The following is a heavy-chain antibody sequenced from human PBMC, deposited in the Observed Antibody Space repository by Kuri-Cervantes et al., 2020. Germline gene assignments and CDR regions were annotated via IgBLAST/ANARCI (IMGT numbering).Heavy chain of an antibody. Sequence: SLKISCAASGFNFEGYVMHWVRQAPGKGLEWVSGITWNSDITAYADSVKGRFIISRDNSKNFVYLQMNSLRVEDTALYYCAQGDCGGDCYGGGMDVWGQGTTVTVSS. D-gene: IGHD2-21*02. CDR2: ITWNSDIT. CDR3: AQGDCGGDCYGGGMDV. J-gene: IGHJ6*02. V-gene: IGHV3-9*01. CDR1: GFNFEGYV.